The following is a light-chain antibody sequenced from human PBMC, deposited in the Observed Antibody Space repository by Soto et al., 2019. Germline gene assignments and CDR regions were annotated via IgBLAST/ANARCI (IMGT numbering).Light chain of an antibody. CDR2: GAS. CDR3: QQFGSSFIT. CDR1: ETFSNRY. V-gene: IGKV3-20*01. J-gene: IGKJ5*01. Sequence: EIVLTQSPGTLSLSPGERATLSCRASETFSNRYLAWYQQKPGQAPRLLIYGASRRATGIPDRFSGSGSGTDVTLTISRLEPEDFAVYFCQQFGSSFITFGQGTRLEIK.